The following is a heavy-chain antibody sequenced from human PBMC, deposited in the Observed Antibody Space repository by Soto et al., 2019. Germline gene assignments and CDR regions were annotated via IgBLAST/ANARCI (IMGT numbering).Heavy chain of an antibody. Sequence: GGSLSLSCAASGFTFTDYALSWVRQAPGKGLEWVATISGIGGSTYLADSVKGRLSISRDNSKNTVSLLMNSLRAEDTAVYFCARGSSGYISSWYYFDYWGRGTLVTVSS. V-gene: IGHV3-23*01. J-gene: IGHJ4*02. CDR1: GFTFTDYA. CDR2: ISGIGGST. D-gene: IGHD6-13*01. CDR3: ARGSSGYISSWYYFDY.